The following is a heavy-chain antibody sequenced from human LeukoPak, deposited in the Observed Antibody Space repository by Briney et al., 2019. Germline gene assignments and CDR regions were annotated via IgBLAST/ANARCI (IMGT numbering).Heavy chain of an antibody. Sequence: GESLKISCQGSGYSFTSYWIGWVRQMPGKGLEWMGIIYPGDSDTRYSPSFQGQVTISADKSISTAYLQWSSLKASDTAMYYCASILGYCSSTSCYMGHDAFDIWGQGAMVTVSS. J-gene: IGHJ3*02. CDR1: GYSFTSYW. CDR2: IYPGDSDT. D-gene: IGHD2-2*02. CDR3: ASILGYCSSTSCYMGHDAFDI. V-gene: IGHV5-51*01.